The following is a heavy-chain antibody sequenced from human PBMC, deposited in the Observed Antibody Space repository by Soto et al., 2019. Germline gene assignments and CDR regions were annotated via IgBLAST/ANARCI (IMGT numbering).Heavy chain of an antibody. J-gene: IGHJ4*02. D-gene: IGHD3-3*01. CDR1: GGSFSDDY. V-gene: IGHV4-34*01. CDR2: INHSGDT. Sequence: QVQLQQWGAGLLKPSETLSLTCAVYGGSFSDDYWSWIRQSQEKGLEWIGEINHSGDTNYNPSLKSRVTMSVDTSKKQVSLKLTAVTAADTAVYYCAKRSLRRLRFVETHWGQGTLVTVSS. CDR3: AKRSLRRLRFVETH.